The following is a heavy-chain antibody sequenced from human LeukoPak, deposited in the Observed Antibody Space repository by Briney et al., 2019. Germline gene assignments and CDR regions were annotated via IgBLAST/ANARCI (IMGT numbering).Heavy chain of an antibody. V-gene: IGHV4-30-2*01. J-gene: IGHJ6*02. CDR3: ARDSGDMDV. Sequence: SETLSLTCTLSGGSISSGGYSWSWIRQPPGKGLEWIGLLYYSGTTYYNPSLKSRTTISVDRSKNQFSLKLNFVTAADTAVYYCARDSGDMDVWGQGTTVTVSS. CDR1: GGSISSGGYS. D-gene: IGHD1-26*01. CDR2: LYYSGTT.